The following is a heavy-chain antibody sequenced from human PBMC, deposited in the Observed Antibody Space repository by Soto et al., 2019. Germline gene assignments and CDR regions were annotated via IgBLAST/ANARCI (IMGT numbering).Heavy chain of an antibody. Sequence: TLSLRCAISGHSVFSNSAAWNWIRQSTSRVLEWLGRTYYRSKWYNDYAVSVKSQITINPETSKNQFSLQLNSVPPDDTAVYYCAREVVVVPAAIHGLGGMDVWGQGTTVTVSS. CDR1: GHSVFSNSAA. V-gene: IGHV6-1*01. CDR3: AREVVVVPAAIHGLGGMDV. J-gene: IGHJ6*02. CDR2: TYYRSKWYN. D-gene: IGHD2-2*02.